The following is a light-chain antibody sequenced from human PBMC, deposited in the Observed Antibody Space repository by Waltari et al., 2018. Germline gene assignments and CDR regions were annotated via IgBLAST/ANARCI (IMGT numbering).Light chain of an antibody. CDR2: AAS. CDR1: QSISSY. CDR3: QQSYSTPRT. J-gene: IGKJ2*01. Sequence: DIQMTQSPSSLPASVGDRVTFTCRESQSISSYLNWYQQKPGKAPKLMIYAASSLQSGVPSRFSGSGSGTDFTLTISRLQPEDFATYYCQQSYSTPRTFGQGTKLEIK. V-gene: IGKV1-39*01.